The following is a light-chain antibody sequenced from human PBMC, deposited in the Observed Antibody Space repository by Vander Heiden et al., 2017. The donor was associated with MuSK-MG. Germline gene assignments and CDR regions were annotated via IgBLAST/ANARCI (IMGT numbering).Light chain of an antibody. CDR2: DAS. CDR1: QSVSSY. J-gene: IGKJ4*01. CDR3: QQRSNWPPT. Sequence: EIVLTHSPATLSWSPGERATLSCRASQSVSSYLAWYQQKPGQAPRLLIYDASNRATGIPARFSGSGSGTDFTLTISSLEPEDFAVYYCQQRSNWPPTFGGGTKVEIK. V-gene: IGKV3-11*01.